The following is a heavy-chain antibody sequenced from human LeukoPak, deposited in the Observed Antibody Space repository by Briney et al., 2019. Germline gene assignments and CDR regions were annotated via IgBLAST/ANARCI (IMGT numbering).Heavy chain of an antibody. Sequence: PGGSLRLSCAASGFTFSSSWMYWVRQAPGKGLVWVSRINSDESITTYADSVKGRFTISRDNAKNSLYLQMNSLRAEDTAVYYCARVMIGTVNWFDPWGQGTLVTVSS. D-gene: IGHD3-22*01. CDR3: ARVMIGTVNWFDP. V-gene: IGHV3-74*01. CDR2: INSDESIT. J-gene: IGHJ5*02. CDR1: GFTFSSSW.